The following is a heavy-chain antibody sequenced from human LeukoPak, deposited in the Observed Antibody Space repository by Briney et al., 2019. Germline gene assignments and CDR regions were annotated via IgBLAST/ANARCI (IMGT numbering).Heavy chain of an antibody. CDR2: ISGSGGST. J-gene: IGHJ5*02. CDR3: ANSLARGTYNWFDP. Sequence: GGSLRLSCAASGFTFSSYAMSWVRQAPGKGLEWVSAISGSGGSTYYADSVKGRFTISRDISKNTLYLQMNSLRAEDTAVYYCANSLARGTYNWFDPWGQGTLVTVSS. CDR1: GFTFSSYA. V-gene: IGHV3-23*01.